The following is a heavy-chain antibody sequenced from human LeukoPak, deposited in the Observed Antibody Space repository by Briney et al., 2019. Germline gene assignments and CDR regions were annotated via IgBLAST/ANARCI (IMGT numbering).Heavy chain of an antibody. CDR2: IYHSGST. CDR3: ARQRKYSSIDY. CDR1: GGSISSSNW. V-gene: IGHV4-4*02. D-gene: IGHD6-13*01. J-gene: IGHJ4*02. Sequence: SETLSLTCAVSGGSISSSNWWSWVRQPPGKGLEWIGEIYHSGSTNYNPSLKSRVTISVDTSKNQFSLKLSSVTAADTAVYYCARQRKYSSIDYWGQGTLVTVSS.